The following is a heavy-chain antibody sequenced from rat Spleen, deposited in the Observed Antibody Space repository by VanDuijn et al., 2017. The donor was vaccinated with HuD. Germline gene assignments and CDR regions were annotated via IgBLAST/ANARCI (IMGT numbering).Heavy chain of an antibody. CDR2: INTDGGST. D-gene: IGHD1-11*01. V-gene: IGHV5-58*01. CDR3: ARHTPFNYGTVGDY. CDR1: GFTFSSYW. Sequence: EVQLVETGGGLVQPGTSLKLSCVASGFTFSSYWMYWTRQAPGKGLEWVSSINTDGGSTFYPDSVRGRFTISRDNAKSTLYLQMNSLRSEDAATYYCARHTPFNYGTVGDYWGQGVMVTVSS. J-gene: IGHJ2*01.